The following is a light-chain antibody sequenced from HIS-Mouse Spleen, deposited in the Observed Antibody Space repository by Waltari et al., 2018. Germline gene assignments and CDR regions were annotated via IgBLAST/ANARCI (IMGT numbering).Light chain of an antibody. CDR2: EVS. CDR1: SSDVGGYHY. J-gene: IGLJ2*01. V-gene: IGLV2-14*01. Sequence: QSALTQPASVSGSPGQSIPISCTGTSSDVGGYHYVSWYQQHPGKAPKLMSYEVSNRPSGVSNRFSGSKSGNTASLTISGLQAEDEADYYCSSYTSSSTLVFGGGTKLTVL. CDR3: SSYTSSSTLV.